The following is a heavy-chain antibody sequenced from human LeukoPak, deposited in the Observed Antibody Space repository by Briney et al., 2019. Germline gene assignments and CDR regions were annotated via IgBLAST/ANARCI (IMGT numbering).Heavy chain of an antibody. CDR1: GFTFSSYT. Sequence: GGSLRLSCAASGFTFSSYTMNWVRQAPGKGLEWVGFIRSKVYGGTTEYAASVKGRFTISRDDSKSIAYLQVNSLKTEDTAVYYCTGSFGELSFFAHWGQGTLVTVSS. V-gene: IGHV3-49*04. J-gene: IGHJ4*02. CDR3: TGSFGELSFFAH. CDR2: IRSKVYGGTT. D-gene: IGHD3-10*01.